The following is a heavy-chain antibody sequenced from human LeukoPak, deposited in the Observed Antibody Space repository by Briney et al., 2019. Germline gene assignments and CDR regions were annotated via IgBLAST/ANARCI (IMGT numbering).Heavy chain of an antibody. CDR1: GDSISNYN. V-gene: IGHV4-4*07. Sequence: SETLSLTCTVSGDSISNYNWNWIRQPAGKGLEFIGRMSMSGGTYYSSSLKGRVTMSVDTSKNQFSMRLSSVTAADTAVYYCAGGGQWLAFDYWGQGTLVTVSS. J-gene: IGHJ4*02. D-gene: IGHD5-12*01. CDR2: MSMSGGT. CDR3: AGGGQWLAFDY.